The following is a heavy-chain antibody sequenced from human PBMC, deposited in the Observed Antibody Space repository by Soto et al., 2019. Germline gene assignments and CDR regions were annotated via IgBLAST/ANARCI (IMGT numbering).Heavy chain of an antibody. CDR1: GCSFTSYW. CDR3: ARQSSYYCSSTSCSNYYYYYYMDV. J-gene: IGHJ6*03. Sequence: AESLKNSCKGSGCSFTSYWIGGVRQMPGKGLEWMGIIYPGDSDTRYSPSFPGQVTISADKSISTAYLQWSSLKASDTAMYYCARQSSYYCSSTSCSNYYYYYYMDVWGKGTTVTVSS. V-gene: IGHV5-51*01. D-gene: IGHD2-2*01. CDR2: IYPGDSDT.